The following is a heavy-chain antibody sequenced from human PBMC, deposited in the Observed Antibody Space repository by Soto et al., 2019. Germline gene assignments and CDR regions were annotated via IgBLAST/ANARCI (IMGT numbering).Heavy chain of an antibody. CDR2: IYYSGST. CDR1: GGSISSSSYY. V-gene: IGHV4-39*01. CDR3: AGRPGTAPDY. Sequence: QLQLQESGPGLVKPSETLSLTCTVSGGSISSSSYYWGWIRQPPGTGLEWIGSIYYSGSTYYNPSLKRRVTISVDTSKNQFALKLSSGTAADTAVYYCAGRPGTAPDYWGQGTLVTVSS. J-gene: IGHJ4*02. D-gene: IGHD1-1*01.